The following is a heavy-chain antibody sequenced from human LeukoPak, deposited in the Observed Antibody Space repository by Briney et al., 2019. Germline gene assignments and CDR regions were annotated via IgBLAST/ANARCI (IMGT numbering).Heavy chain of an antibody. Sequence: NPSETLSLTCAVYGGSFSGYYWSWIRQPPGKGLVWIGEINHSGSTNYNSSLKSRVTISVDTCKNQFSLKLSSVTAADTAVYYCARVIAVAGTLSDYWGQGTLVTVSS. J-gene: IGHJ4*02. CDR2: INHSGST. V-gene: IGHV4-34*01. CDR3: ARVIAVAGTLSDY. CDR1: GGSFSGYY. D-gene: IGHD6-19*01.